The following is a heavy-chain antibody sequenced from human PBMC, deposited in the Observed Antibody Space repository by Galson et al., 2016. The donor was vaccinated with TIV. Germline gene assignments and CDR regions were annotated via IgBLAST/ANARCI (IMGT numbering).Heavy chain of an antibody. V-gene: IGHV1-3*01. CDR1: GYTFTIYA. D-gene: IGHD2-21*01. Sequence: SVKVSCKASGYTFTIYAMHWVRQAPGQRLEWMGWINAGNGNTKYSQKFQGRVTITRDTSASTAYMELSSLRSEDKAVYYCARPPYCGGDCYKYDAWGQGTLVAVSS. CDR2: INAGNGNT. CDR3: ARPPYCGGDCYKYDA. J-gene: IGHJ5*02.